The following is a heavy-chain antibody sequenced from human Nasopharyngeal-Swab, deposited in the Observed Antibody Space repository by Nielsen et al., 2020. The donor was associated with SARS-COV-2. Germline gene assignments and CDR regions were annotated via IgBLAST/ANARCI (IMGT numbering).Heavy chain of an antibody. D-gene: IGHD6-19*01. V-gene: IGHV3-21*01. CDR3: ARDLGYSSGWSGGGDGFDI. J-gene: IGHJ3*02. CDR2: SSSSSSYI. Sequence: VRQAPGKGLAGVSSSSSSSSYIYYADSVKGRFTISRDNAKNSLYLQMNSLRAEDTAVYYCARDLGYSSGWSGGGDGFDIWGQGTMVTVSS.